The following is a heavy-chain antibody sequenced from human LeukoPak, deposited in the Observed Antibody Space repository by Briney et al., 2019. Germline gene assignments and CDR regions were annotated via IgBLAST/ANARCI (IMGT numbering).Heavy chain of an antibody. CDR3: AREMSGYYT. J-gene: IGHJ5*02. Sequence: PGGSLRLSCAASGFTFSSYEMNWVRQAPGKGLEWVSFISSSGSTIYYADSVKGRFTISRGNAKNSLYLQMNSLRAEDTAVYYCAREMSGYYTWGQGTLVTVSS. CDR1: GFTFSSYE. V-gene: IGHV3-48*03. D-gene: IGHD3-22*01. CDR2: ISSSGSTI.